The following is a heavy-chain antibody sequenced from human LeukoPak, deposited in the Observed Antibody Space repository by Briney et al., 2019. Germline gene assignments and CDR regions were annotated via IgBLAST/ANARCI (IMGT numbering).Heavy chain of an antibody. CDR1: GHTFTGYY. J-gene: IGHJ4*02. Sequence: ASVKVSCKASGHTFTGYYMHWVRQAPGQGLEWMGWINPNSGGTNYAQKFQGRVTMTRDTSISTAYMELSRLRSDDTAVYYCARGTMIDPGHEDYWGQGTLVTVSS. CDR3: ARGTMIDPGHEDY. V-gene: IGHV1-2*02. D-gene: IGHD3-22*01. CDR2: INPNSGGT.